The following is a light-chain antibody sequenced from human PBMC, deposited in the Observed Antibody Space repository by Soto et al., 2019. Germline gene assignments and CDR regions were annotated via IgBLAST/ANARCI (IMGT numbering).Light chain of an antibody. Sequence: EIVLTQSPATLSLSPGDRATLSCRASQTVSSYLAWYQQKPGQAPRLLIYDASSRATGIPARFSGSGSGTDFTLTITSLEPGDFAVYYCQQRSDWPSTFGGGTKVEIK. CDR1: QTVSSY. CDR3: QQRSDWPST. V-gene: IGKV3-11*01. J-gene: IGKJ4*01. CDR2: DAS.